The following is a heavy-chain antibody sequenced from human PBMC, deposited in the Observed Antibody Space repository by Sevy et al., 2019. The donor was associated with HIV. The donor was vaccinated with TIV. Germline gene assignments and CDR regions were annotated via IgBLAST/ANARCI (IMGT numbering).Heavy chain of an antibody. Sequence: GESLKISCKGSGYSFTSYWIGWVRQMPGKGLEWMGIIYPGDSNTRYSPSFQGQVTISADKSISTAYLQWSSLKPSDTAMYYCARSTGPNSGGITMVQCVPGGPWAQGTLVTVSS. CDR3: ARSTGPNSGGITMVQCVPGGP. CDR1: GYSFTSYW. J-gene: IGHJ5*02. CDR2: IYPGDSNT. V-gene: IGHV5-51*01. D-gene: IGHD3-10*01.